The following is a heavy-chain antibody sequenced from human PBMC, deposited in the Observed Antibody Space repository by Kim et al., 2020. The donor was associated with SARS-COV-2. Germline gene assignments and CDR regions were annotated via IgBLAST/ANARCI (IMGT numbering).Heavy chain of an antibody. CDR2: IYYSGST. CDR3: ARLLRVGYSYGPQYYFDY. CDR1: GGSISSSSYY. D-gene: IGHD5-18*01. J-gene: IGHJ4*02. Sequence: SETLSLTCTVSGGSISSSSYYWGWIRQPPGKGLEWIGSIYYSGSTYYNSSLKSRVTISVDTSKNQFSLKLSSVTAADTAVYYCARLLRVGYSYGPQYYFDYWGQGTLVTVSS. V-gene: IGHV4-39*01.